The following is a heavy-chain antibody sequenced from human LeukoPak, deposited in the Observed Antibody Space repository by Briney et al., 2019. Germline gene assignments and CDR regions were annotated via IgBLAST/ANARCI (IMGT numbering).Heavy chain of an antibody. CDR1: GFTLSSYW. D-gene: IGHD2-21*01. CDR3: ARDHLYCSDDCSPFDY. J-gene: IGHJ4*02. V-gene: IGHV3-7*01. Sequence: GGSLRLPCAASGFTLSSYWMSWVRQAPGKGLEWVANIKQDGSEKYYVGSVKGRFTISRDNAKNLLYLQMNSLRAEDTAVYYCARDHLYCSDDCSPFDYWGQGTLVAVSS. CDR2: IKQDGSEK.